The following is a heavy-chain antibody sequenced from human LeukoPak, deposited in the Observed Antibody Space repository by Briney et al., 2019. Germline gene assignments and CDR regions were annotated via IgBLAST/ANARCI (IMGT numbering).Heavy chain of an antibody. CDR1: GGSISSSSYY. V-gene: IGHV4-39*07. Sequence: SETLSLTCTVSGGSISSSSYYWSWIRQPPGKGLEWIGEINHSGSTNYNPSLKSRVTISVDTSKNQFSLKLSSVTAADTAVYYCARVRSCSGSSCSSPTYFDYWGQGTLVTVSS. D-gene: IGHD2-15*01. CDR3: ARVRSCSGSSCSSPTYFDY. J-gene: IGHJ4*02. CDR2: INHSGST.